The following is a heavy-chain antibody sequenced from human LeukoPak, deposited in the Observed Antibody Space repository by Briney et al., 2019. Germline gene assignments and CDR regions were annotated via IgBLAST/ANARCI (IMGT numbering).Heavy chain of an antibody. CDR3: ARQKRTFDY. J-gene: IGHJ4*02. V-gene: IGHV3-11*01. Sequence: GGSLRLSCAASGFNLSDYYMTWIRQAPGKGLEWLSYISNNGYSTYYRDSVKGRFTISRDNAKNSLYLEMNSLTVEDTAVYYCARQKRTFDYWGRGALVTVS. CDR2: ISNNGYST. CDR1: GFNLSDYY.